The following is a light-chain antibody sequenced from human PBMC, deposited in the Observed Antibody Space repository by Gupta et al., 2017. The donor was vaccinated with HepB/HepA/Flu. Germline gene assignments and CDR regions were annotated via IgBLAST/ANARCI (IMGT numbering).Light chain of an antibody. CDR3: QGWNSSGDLVL. CDR1: NIGSKS. CDR2: EDS. Sequence: SSVPSQPPSVSVAPGTTARITWGGNNIGSKSVHWYRQMAGQASGLVVYEDSDRPSGIPERFSGTNSGNTATLTISRVEAGDEAGYTCQGWNSSGDLVLFGGGTMLTVL. J-gene: IGLJ2*01. V-gene: IGLV3-21*03.